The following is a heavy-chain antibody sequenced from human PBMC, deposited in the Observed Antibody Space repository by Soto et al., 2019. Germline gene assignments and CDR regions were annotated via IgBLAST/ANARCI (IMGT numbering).Heavy chain of an antibody. J-gene: IGHJ4*02. CDR3: AKDAQLDPREMLFAY. CDR1: GFTFSSYA. V-gene: IGHV3-23*01. D-gene: IGHD1-1*01. Sequence: VGSLRLSCAASGFTFSSYAMSWVRQAPGKGLEWVSAISGSGGSTYYADSVKGRFTISRDNSKNTLYLQMNSLRAEDTAVYYCAKDAQLDPREMLFAYWGQGTLVTVSS. CDR2: ISGSGGST.